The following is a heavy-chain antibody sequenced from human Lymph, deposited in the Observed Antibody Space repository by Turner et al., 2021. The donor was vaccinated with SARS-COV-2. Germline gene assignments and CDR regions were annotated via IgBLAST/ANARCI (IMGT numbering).Heavy chain of an antibody. CDR2: INPDSGGT. D-gene: IGHD3-22*01. V-gene: IGHV1-2*02. CDR1: GYTFTGYY. Sequence: QVQLVQSGAEVKVPGVSVKVSCMASGYTFTGYYMHGVRQAPGQGLEWMGWINPDSGGTNYAQNFQDRVTMTRDTSISTAYMELSRLRSDDTAVYYCARGGLYYYDSSAYYGDAFDFWGQGTMVTVSS. J-gene: IGHJ3*01. CDR3: ARGGLYYYDSSAYYGDAFDF.